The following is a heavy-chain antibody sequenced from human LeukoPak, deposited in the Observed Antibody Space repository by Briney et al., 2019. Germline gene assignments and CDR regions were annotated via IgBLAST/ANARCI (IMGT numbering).Heavy chain of an antibody. Sequence: PGGSLRLSCAASGFTFSNYAMTWVRQAPGKGLEWVSVIYSGGSTYYADSVKGRFTISRDNSKNTLYLQMNSLRAEDTAVYYCARGSLHCSGGSCYHVDPYYYGMDVWGQGTTVTVSS. D-gene: IGHD2-15*01. CDR1: GFTFSNYA. V-gene: IGHV3-66*01. CDR2: IYSGGST. J-gene: IGHJ6*02. CDR3: ARGSLHCSGGSCYHVDPYYYGMDV.